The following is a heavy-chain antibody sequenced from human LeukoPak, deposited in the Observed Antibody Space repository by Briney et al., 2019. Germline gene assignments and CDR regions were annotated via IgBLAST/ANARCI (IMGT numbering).Heavy chain of an antibody. D-gene: IGHD2-15*01. V-gene: IGHV1-46*01. CDR2: INPSGGST. Sequence: ASVKVSCKASGYTFTSYYMHWVRQAPGQGLEWMGIINPSGGSTSYAQKFQGTVTMTRDTSTSTVYMELSSLRSEDTAVYYCARAPRACSGGSCYSGGNWFDPWGQGTLVTVSS. J-gene: IGHJ5*02. CDR3: ARAPRACSGGSCYSGGNWFDP. CDR1: GYTFTSYY.